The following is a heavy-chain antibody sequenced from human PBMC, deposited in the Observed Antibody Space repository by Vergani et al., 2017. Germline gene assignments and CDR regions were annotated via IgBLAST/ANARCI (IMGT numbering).Heavy chain of an antibody. CDR3: ARIQGGVGATTDYFDY. CDR1: GGSVSSGSYY. Sequence: QVQLQESGPGLVKPSETLSLTCTVSGGSVSSGSYYWSWIRQPPGKGLEWVGYIYYSGSTNYNPSLKSRVTISVDKCKNQFSLKLSSVTAADPAVYYCARIQGGVGATTDYFDYWGQGTLVTVSS. D-gene: IGHD1-26*01. V-gene: IGHV4-61*01. J-gene: IGHJ4*02. CDR2: IYYSGST.